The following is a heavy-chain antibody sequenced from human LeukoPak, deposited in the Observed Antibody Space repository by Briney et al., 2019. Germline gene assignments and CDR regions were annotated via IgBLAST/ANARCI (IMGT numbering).Heavy chain of an antibody. V-gene: IGHV3-72*01. CDR3: TRGYCSSTKCPIYYGMDV. CDR2: SRNKPNSYTT. Sequence: GGSLRLSCAASGFIFSDYYMDWVRQAPGKGLEWVGRSRNKPNSYTTEYAASVKGRFTISRDESKNSVYLQMNSLKIEDTAVYYCTRGYCSSTKCPIYYGMDVWGQGTTVTVSS. J-gene: IGHJ6*02. CDR1: GFIFSDYY. D-gene: IGHD2-2*01.